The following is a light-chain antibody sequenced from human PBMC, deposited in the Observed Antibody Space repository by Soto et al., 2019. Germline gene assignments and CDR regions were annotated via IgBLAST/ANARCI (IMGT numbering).Light chain of an antibody. J-gene: IGLJ2*01. V-gene: IGLV2-14*03. CDR3: GSYSGSSTVI. CDR2: DVS. CDR1: NDDVGGYTF. Sequence: QSVLTQPASVSGSPGQSITISCSGTNDDVGGYTFVSWYQQHPGKAPKVIIYDVSSRLSGVSNRFSASKSGNTASLTISGLQPEDEADYYCGSYSGSSTVIFGGGTKLTVL.